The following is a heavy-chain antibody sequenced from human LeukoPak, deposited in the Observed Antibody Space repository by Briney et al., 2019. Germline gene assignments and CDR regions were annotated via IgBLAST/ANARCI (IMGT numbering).Heavy chain of an antibody. CDR3: ARDSDWAFDN. Sequence: GGSLRLSCAASGFTFSSYVMSWIRQAPGKGLEWVSYINHNAETIYYADSVKGRFTISRDNAKNVQYLQMNRLRDGDTAVYFCARDSDWAFDNWGQGTLVTVSS. CDR1: GFTFSSYV. D-gene: IGHD2-21*02. J-gene: IGHJ4*02. CDR2: INHNAETI. V-gene: IGHV3-48*02.